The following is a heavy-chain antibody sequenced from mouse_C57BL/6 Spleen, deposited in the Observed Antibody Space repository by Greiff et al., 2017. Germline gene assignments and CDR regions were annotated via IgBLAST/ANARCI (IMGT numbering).Heavy chain of an antibody. Sequence: QVQLQQSGPELVKPGASVKISCKASGYAFSSSWMHWVKQRPGQGLEWIGRIYPGDGDTNYNGKFKGKATLTADKSSSTAYMQLSSLTSEDSAVYYGARGATVRYYDVCGTGTAFTVAS. CDR3: ARGATVRYYDV. CDR2: IYPGDGDT. J-gene: IGHJ1*03. CDR1: GYAFSSSW. D-gene: IGHD1-1*01. V-gene: IGHV1-82*01.